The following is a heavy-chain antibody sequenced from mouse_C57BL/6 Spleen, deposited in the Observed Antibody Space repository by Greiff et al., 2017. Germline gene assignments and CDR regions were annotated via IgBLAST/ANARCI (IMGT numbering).Heavy chain of an antibody. Sequence: VKLMESGPELVKPGASVKISCKASGYAFSSSWMNWVKQRPGKGLAWIGRIYPGDGDTNYNGKFKGKATLTADKSSSTAYMQLSSLTSDDSAVYFCARNEITTVSVFVYWGQGTTLTVSS. J-gene: IGHJ2*01. CDR3: ARNEITTVSVFVY. CDR1: GYAFSSSW. D-gene: IGHD1-1*01. V-gene: IGHV1-82*01. CDR2: IYPGDGDT.